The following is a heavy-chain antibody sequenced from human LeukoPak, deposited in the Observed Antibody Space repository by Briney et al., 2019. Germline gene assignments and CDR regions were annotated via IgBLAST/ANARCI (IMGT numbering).Heavy chain of an antibody. Sequence: PGGSLRLSCAASGFTFSSYSMNWVRQAPGKGLEWVSSISSSSSYIYYADSVKGRFTISRDNAKNSLYLQLNSLRAEDTAVYYCARDHVGWDGYNFDYWGQGTLVTVSS. CDR3: ARDHVGWDGYNFDY. J-gene: IGHJ4*02. CDR2: ISSSSSYI. CDR1: GFTFSSYS. V-gene: IGHV3-21*01. D-gene: IGHD5-24*01.